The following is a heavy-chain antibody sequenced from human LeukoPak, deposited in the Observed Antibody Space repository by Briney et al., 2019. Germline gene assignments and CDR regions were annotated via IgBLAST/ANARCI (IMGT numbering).Heavy chain of an antibody. Sequence: SVKVSCKASGGTFSSYAISWVRQAPGQGLEWMGRIIPILGIANYAQKFQGRVTITADKSTSTAYMELSSLRSEDTAVYYCARGCGGDCYRDPYYFDYWGQGTLVTVSS. D-gene: IGHD2-21*02. J-gene: IGHJ4*02. CDR3: ARGCGGDCYRDPYYFDY. CDR1: GGTFSSYA. CDR2: IIPILGIA. V-gene: IGHV1-69*04.